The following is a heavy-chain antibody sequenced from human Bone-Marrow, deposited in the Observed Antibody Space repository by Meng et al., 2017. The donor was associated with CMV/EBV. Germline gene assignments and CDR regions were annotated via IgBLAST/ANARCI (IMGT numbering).Heavy chain of an antibody. CDR1: GFTFSDYY. J-gene: IGHJ6*02. Sequence: GGSLRLSCAASGFTFSDYYMSWIRQAPGKGLEWVSSISSSSSYIYYADSVKGRFTISRDNAKNSLYLQMNSLRAEDTAVYYCARDRDPDDFWSGYVIWGQPTQYGMDVWGQGTTVTVSS. CDR3: ARDRDPDDFWSGYVIWGQPTQYGMDV. D-gene: IGHD3-3*01. CDR2: ISSSSSYI. V-gene: IGHV3-11*06.